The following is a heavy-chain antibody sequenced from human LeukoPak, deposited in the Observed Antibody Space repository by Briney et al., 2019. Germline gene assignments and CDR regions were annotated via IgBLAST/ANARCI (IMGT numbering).Heavy chain of an antibody. Sequence: PSETLSLTCTVSGGSISSHYWSWIRQPPGKGLEWIGYIYYGGSTNYNPSLKSRVTISVDTSKNQFSLKLSSVTAADTPVYYCAKGDYDFWRGYGRGGGVMDVWGKGTTVTVSS. CDR2: IYYGGST. CDR3: AKGDYDFWRGYGRGGGVMDV. V-gene: IGHV4-59*11. J-gene: IGHJ6*03. D-gene: IGHD3-3*01. CDR1: GGSISSHY.